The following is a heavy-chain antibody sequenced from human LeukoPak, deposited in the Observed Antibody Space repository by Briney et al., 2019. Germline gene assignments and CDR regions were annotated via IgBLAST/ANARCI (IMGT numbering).Heavy chain of an antibody. D-gene: IGHD2-15*01. Sequence: SETLCLTCTVSGGSISSGSYYGSWIRQPAGKGLEWIGRIYTSGSTNYNPSLKSRVTISVDTSKNQFSLKLSSVTAADTAVYYCARGGGYCSGGSCSRYFYLWGRGTLVTVSS. V-gene: IGHV4-61*02. J-gene: IGHJ2*01. CDR3: ARGGGYCSGGSCSRYFYL. CDR2: IYTSGST. CDR1: GGSISSGSYY.